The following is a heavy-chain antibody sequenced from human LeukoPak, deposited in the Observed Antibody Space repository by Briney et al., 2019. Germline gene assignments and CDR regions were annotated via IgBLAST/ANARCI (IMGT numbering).Heavy chain of an antibody. D-gene: IGHD1-26*01. Sequence: PGGSLRLSCAASGFTVSRNYMSWVRQAPGKGLEWVSLIYSGGSTYYADSVKGRSTISRDNSKNTLYLQMNSLSAEDTAVYYCARERDSGSYYVDYWGQGTLVTVSS. V-gene: IGHV3-53*01. CDR3: ARERDSGSYYVDY. J-gene: IGHJ4*02. CDR2: IYSGGST. CDR1: GFTVSRNY.